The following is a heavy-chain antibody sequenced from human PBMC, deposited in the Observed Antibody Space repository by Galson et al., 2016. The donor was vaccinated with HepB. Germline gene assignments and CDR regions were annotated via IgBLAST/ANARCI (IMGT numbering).Heavy chain of an antibody. J-gene: IGHJ5*02. D-gene: IGHD6-19*01. CDR3: ARHDGEYIEVPDTGFNGFDP. Sequence: QSGAEVKKPGESLKISCKVSGDKFPNHWIAWVRQMPGKGLEWMGVIFPGDSETRYSPSFQGQVSMSADKSINTAYLQWSSLKASDTAMYYFARHDGEYIEVPDTGFNGFDPWGQGTRVIVSS. V-gene: IGHV5-51*01. CDR1: GDKFPNHW. CDR2: IFPGDSET.